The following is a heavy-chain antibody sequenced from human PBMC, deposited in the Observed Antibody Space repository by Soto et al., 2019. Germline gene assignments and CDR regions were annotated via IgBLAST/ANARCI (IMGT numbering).Heavy chain of an antibody. Sequence: QITLKESGPTLVKPTQTLTLTCTFSGFSLSTSGVGVDWIRQPPRMALEWLAVIYWDDETHYSPSLSSRLTGRWATSLNHVLLTMANMDPVYTATYYCAHWTDFPLGRPCDYWGQGTLLAVSS. CDR2: IYWDDET. CDR1: GFSLSTSGVG. J-gene: IGHJ4*02. CDR3: AHWTDFPLGRPCDY. D-gene: IGHD2-21*02. V-gene: IGHV2-5*02.